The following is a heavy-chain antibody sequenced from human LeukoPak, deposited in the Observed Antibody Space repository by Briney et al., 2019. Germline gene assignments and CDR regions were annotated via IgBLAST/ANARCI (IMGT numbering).Heavy chain of an antibody. CDR2: IYYSGST. J-gene: IGHJ4*02. CDR3: ARVLVRYSSGWYHLPDY. V-gene: IGHV4-59*01. CDR1: GGYISSYY. Sequence: SETLSLTCTVSGGYISSYYWSWIRQPPGKVLEWIGYIYYSGSTNYNPSLKSRVTISVDTSKNQFSLKLSSVTAADTAVYYCARVLVRYSSGWYHLPDYWGQGTLVTVSS. D-gene: IGHD6-19*01.